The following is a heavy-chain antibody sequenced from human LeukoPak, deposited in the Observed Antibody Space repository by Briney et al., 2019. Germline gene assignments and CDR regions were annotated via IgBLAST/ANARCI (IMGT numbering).Heavy chain of an antibody. V-gene: IGHV1-46*01. CDR1: GYTFTSYY. Sequence: ASVKVSCKASGYTFTSYYMHWVQQAPAQGLEWMGIINPSGGSTSYAQKFQSRVTMTRDTSTRTVYMELSSLRSEDTAVYYCAGLCSGCYSAYGMDVWGQGTTVTVSS. J-gene: IGHJ6*02. D-gene: IGHD3-22*01. CDR2: INPSGGST. CDR3: AGLCSGCYSAYGMDV.